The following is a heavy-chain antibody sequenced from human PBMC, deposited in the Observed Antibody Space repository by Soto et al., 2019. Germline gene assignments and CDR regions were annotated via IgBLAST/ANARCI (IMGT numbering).Heavy chain of an antibody. D-gene: IGHD3-9*01. J-gene: IGHJ6*03. CDR3: ASYHFLDLWTGSRHYMDV. Sequence: SETLSLTCAVYGGSLSGYYWSWVRQSPGKGLEWIGEINHSGTANYNPSLKTRVTVSADASKHQFSLRLTSVTAADSATYYCASYHFLDLWTGSRHYMDVWSRGTPVTVSS. CDR1: GGSLSGYY. V-gene: IGHV4-34*01. CDR2: INHSGTA.